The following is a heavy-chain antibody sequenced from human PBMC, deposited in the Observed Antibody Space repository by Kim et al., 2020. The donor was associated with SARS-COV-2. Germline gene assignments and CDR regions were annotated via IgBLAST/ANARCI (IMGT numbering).Heavy chain of an antibody. D-gene: IGHD4-17*01. V-gene: IGHV4-59*01. J-gene: IGHJ5*02. Sequence: KSRVTISVDTSKNQFSLKLSSVTAADTAVYYCARDAAATVVTPAEWWFDPWGQGTLVTVSS. CDR3: ARDAAATVVTPAEWWFDP.